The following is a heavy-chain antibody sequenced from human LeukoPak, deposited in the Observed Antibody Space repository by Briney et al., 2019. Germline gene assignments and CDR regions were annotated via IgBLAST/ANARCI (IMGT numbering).Heavy chain of an antibody. Sequence: ASVKVSCKASGYTFSGYYIHWVRQAPGQGLEWMGWINPNNGATNYAQKFQGGVTMTRDTSFTTTYMELSRLTSDDTAVYYCARYNWNDVVSALDYWGQGTLVTVSS. CDR3: ARYNWNDVVSALDY. D-gene: IGHD1-1*01. J-gene: IGHJ4*02. V-gene: IGHV1-2*02. CDR2: INPNNGAT. CDR1: GYTFSGYY.